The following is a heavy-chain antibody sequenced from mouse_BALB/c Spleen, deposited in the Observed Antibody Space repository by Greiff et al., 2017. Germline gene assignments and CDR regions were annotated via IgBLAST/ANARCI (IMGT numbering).Heavy chain of an antibody. CDR1: GYTFTSYW. CDR2: INPSNGRT. Sequence: QVQLQQPGAELVKPGASVKLSCKASGYTFTSYWMHWVKQRPGQGLEWIGEINPSNGRTNYNEKFKSKATLTVDKSSSTAYMQLSSLTSEDSAVYYCAREKDLRWLRRGTGFAYWGQGTLVTVSA. V-gene: IGHV1S81*02. CDR3: AREKDLRWLRRGTGFAY. D-gene: IGHD2-2*01. J-gene: IGHJ3*01.